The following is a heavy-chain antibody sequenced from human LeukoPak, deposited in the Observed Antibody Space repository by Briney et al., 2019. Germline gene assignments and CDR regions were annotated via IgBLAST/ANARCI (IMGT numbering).Heavy chain of an antibody. CDR1: GGSISSSSYY. Sequence: SETLSLTCTVSGGSISSSSYYWGWIRQPPGKGLEWIGSIYYSGSTYYNPSLKSRVTISVDTSKNQFSLDLTSVTAADTAVYFCVRHGPKGPHTSGYEAFEYWGQGILVPVSS. CDR3: VRHGPKGPHTSGYEAFEY. D-gene: IGHD3-22*01. CDR2: IYYSGST. J-gene: IGHJ4*02. V-gene: IGHV4-39*01.